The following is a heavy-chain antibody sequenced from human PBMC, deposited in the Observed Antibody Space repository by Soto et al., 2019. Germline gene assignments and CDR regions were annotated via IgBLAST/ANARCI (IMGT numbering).Heavy chain of an antibody. J-gene: IGHJ4*02. V-gene: IGHV3-21*01. CDR2: ISSSSSYI. Sequence: PGGSLRLSCAASGFTFSSYWMSWVRQAPGKGLEWVSSISSSSSYIYSADSVKGRFTISRDNAKNSLYLQMNSLRAEDTAVYYCAREDYSNFDYWGQGTLVTVSS. CDR3: AREDYSNFDY. D-gene: IGHD4-4*01. CDR1: GFTFSSYW.